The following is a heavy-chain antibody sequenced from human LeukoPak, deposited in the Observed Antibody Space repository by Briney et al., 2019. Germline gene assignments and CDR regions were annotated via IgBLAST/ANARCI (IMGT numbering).Heavy chain of an antibody. CDR2: ISSDVYDGTTE. Sequence: GGSLRLSCSASGFIFRDYAVDWVRQAPGKGLECVAVISSDVYDGTTEYYADSVKGRFTISRDNSKNSLYLQMNSLRAEDTAVYYCARGGYRYMDVWGKGTTVTVSS. CDR3: ARGGYRYMDV. CDR1: GFIFRDYA. V-gene: IGHV3-30-3*01. J-gene: IGHJ6*03. D-gene: IGHD3-16*02.